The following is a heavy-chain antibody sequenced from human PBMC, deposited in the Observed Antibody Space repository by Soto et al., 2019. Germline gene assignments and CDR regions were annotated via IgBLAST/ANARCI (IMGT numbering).Heavy chain of an antibody. CDR3: ASDPYYYASDY. V-gene: IGHV3-11*01. D-gene: IGHD3-10*01. Sequence: SLRLSCAASGFAFSAHYMTWIRQAPGKGLEWVSYISGSGTTIYYTDSVKGRFTVSRDNAKNSLYLQMNSLRAEDTAVYYCASDPYYYASDYWGQGTLVTVSS. CDR2: ISGSGTTI. CDR1: GFAFSAHY. J-gene: IGHJ4*02.